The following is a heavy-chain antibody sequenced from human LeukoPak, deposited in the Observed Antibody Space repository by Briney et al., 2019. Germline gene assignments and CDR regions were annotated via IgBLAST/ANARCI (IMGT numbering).Heavy chain of an antibody. V-gene: IGHV1-2*02. CDR2: INPNGGAT. CDR3: ARDERYSDADHHYPDLGY. D-gene: IGHD3-16*01. CDR1: GYIFTGYY. Sequence: ASVKVSCTASGYIFTGYYLFWVRQAPGQGLEWMGWINPNGGATRYAQKFKGRVTLTCDTSIRTTYMELSSLTLDDTAVYYCARDERYSDADHHYPDLGYWGQGTLVTVSS. J-gene: IGHJ4*02.